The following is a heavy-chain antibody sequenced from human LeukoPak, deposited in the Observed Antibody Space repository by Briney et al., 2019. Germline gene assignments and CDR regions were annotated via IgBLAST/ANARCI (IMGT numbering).Heavy chain of an antibody. CDR2: IFYDGSNK. V-gene: IGHV3-33*01. CDR1: GFTFSNYG. J-gene: IGHJ4*02. CDR3: ARDQALYFSYGDY. Sequence: GSLRLSCAASGFTFSNYGMHWVRQAPGKGLEWLAAIFYDGSNKYYADTVKGRFTISRDNSKNTLYLQVNSLRAEDTAVYCCARDQALYFSYGDYWGQGTLVTVSS. D-gene: IGHD2/OR15-2a*01.